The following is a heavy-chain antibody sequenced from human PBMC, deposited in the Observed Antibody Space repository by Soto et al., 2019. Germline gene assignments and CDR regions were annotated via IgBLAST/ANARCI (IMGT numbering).Heavy chain of an antibody. V-gene: IGHV4-39*01. J-gene: IGHJ5*02. Sequence: SETLSLTCNVSGGSISRSSYYWGWIRQPPGKGLEWIGSMYYSGSTYYNPSLKSRVTISIDTPKNQLSLKLTSVTAADTAVYYCSRRAPEGFDPWGQGTLVTVS. CDR2: MYYSGST. CDR3: SRRAPEGFDP. CDR1: GGSISRSSYY.